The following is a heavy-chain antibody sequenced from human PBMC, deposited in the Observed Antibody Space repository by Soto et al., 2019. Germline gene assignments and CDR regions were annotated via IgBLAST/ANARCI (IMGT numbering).Heavy chain of an antibody. Sequence: QLQLQESGPGLVKPSETLSLTCTVSGDSISRSGFYWGWIRRPPGKGLEWLGSIYYSGSTFYNPSLKSRVTMSRDTPKTQFSLSLSSVTAADTAVYYCARRYAVSGPHYFDYWGQGILVTVSS. J-gene: IGHJ4*02. V-gene: IGHV4-39*01. CDR3: ARRYAVSGPHYFDY. CDR2: IYYSGST. D-gene: IGHD1-26*01. CDR1: GDSISRSGFY.